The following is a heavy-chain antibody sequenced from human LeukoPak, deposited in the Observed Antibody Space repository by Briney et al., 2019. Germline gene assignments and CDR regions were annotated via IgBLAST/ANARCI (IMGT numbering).Heavy chain of an antibody. V-gene: IGHV3-74*01. CDR2: INSDESST. D-gene: IGHD6-19*01. CDR1: GFTFSNYW. J-gene: IGHJ4*02. Sequence: HTGGSPRLSCAASGFTFSNYWMPWVRQAPGKGLVWVSRINSDESSTTYADSVKGRFTISRDNAKKTLYLQMNSLRAEDTAVYYCATGASAMDSSGLLFDYWGQGTLVTVSS. CDR3: ATGASAMDSSGLLFDY.